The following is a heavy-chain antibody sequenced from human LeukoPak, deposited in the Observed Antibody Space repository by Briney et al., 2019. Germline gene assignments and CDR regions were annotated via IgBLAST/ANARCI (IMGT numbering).Heavy chain of an antibody. Sequence: GGSLRLSCAASGFTFSSYSMNWVRQAPGKGLEWVSYISSSSSTIYYADSVKGRFTISRDNAKNSLYLQMNSLRAEDTAVYYCARGSLTRYFDWLFPAYFDYWGQGTLVTVSS. D-gene: IGHD3-9*01. V-gene: IGHV3-48*04. CDR3: ARGSLTRYFDWLFPAYFDY. CDR1: GFTFSSYS. CDR2: ISSSSSTI. J-gene: IGHJ4*02.